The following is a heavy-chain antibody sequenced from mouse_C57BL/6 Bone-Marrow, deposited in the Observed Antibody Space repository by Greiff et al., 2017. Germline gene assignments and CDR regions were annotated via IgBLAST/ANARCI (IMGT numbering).Heavy chain of an antibody. D-gene: IGHD2-4*01. Sequence: DVKLQESGGGLVQSGRSLRLSCATSGFTFSDFYMEWVRQAPGKGLEWIAASSNKANDYTTEYSATVQGRFIVSRDTSQSILYLQMNALKAEDTAIYYGARYNYDYGSMDYWGQGTSVTVSA. J-gene: IGHJ4*01. CDR1: GFTFSDFY. CDR3: ARYNYDYGSMDY. CDR2: SSNKANDYTT. V-gene: IGHV7-1*01.